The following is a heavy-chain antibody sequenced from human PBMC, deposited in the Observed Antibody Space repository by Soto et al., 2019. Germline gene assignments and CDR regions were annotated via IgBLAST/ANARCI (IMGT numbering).Heavy chain of an antibody. V-gene: IGHV4-31*03. Sequence: PSETLSLTCTVSGGSISSGGYYWSWIRQHPGKGLEWIGYIYYSGSTYYNPSLRSRVTISVDTSKNQFSLKLSSVTAADTAVYYCAREKDDYGDYESNYFDYWGQGTLVTVSS. D-gene: IGHD4-17*01. J-gene: IGHJ4*02. CDR2: IYYSGST. CDR3: AREKDDYGDYESNYFDY. CDR1: GGSISSGGYY.